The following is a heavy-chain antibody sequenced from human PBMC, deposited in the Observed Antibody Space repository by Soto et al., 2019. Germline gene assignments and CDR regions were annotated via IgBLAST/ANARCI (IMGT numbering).Heavy chain of an antibody. V-gene: IGHV3-48*01. D-gene: IGHD4-17*01. CDR1: GFTFSSYS. CDR2: ISSSSSTI. Sequence: GGSLRLSCAASGFTFSSYSMNWVRQAPGKGLEWVSYISSSSSTIYYADSVKGRFTISRDNAKNSLYLQMNSLRAEDTAVYYCARGGDYADYWGQGTLVTVSS. J-gene: IGHJ4*02. CDR3: ARGGDYADY.